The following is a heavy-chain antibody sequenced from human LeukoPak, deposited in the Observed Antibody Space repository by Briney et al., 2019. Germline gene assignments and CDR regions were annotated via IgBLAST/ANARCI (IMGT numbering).Heavy chain of an antibody. CDR3: ATTRPYGTTWAGAFED. V-gene: IGHV3-21*01. CDR1: GFTFSSYS. CDR2: ISSSSSYI. Sequence: GGSLRLSCAASGFTFSSYSMNWVRQAPGKGLEWVSSISSSSSYIYYADSVKGRFTISRDNAKNSLYLQMNSLRAEDTAVYYCATTRPYGTTWAGAFEDWGQGTPVTVSS. D-gene: IGHD6-19*01. J-gene: IGHJ4*01.